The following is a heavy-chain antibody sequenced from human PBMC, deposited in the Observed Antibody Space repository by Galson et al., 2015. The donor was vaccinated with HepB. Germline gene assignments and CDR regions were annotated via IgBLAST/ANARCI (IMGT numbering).Heavy chain of an antibody. V-gene: IGHV3-9*01. J-gene: IGHJ4*02. CDR2: ISWNSGSI. Sequence: SLRLSCAASGFTFDDYAMHWVRQAPGKGLEWVSGISWNSGSIGYADSVKGRFTISRDNAKNSLYLQMNSLRAEDTALYYCAKGISGLPPMFDYWGQGTLVTVSS. CDR3: AKGISGLPPMFDY. CDR1: GFTFDDYA. D-gene: IGHD6-19*01.